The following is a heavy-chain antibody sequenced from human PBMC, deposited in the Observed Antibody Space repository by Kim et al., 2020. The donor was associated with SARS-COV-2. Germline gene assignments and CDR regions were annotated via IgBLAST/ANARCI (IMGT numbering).Heavy chain of an antibody. CDR3: ARDLLFHPRRGGGEGD. Sequence: ASVKVSCKASGYTFSDYAMNWVRQAPGQGLAWMGRIDTNTGNPPYAQGFTGRFVFSLDASVSTAYLQISSLKAEDTAVYYCARDLLFHPRRGGGEGDWGQGTLVTVSS. V-gene: IGHV7-4-1*02. CDR1: GYTFSDYA. D-gene: IGHD2-21*01. CDR2: IDTNTGNP. J-gene: IGHJ4*02.